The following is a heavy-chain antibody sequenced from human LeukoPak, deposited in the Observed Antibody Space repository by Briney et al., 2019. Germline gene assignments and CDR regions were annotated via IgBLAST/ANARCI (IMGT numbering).Heavy chain of an antibody. D-gene: IGHD6-19*01. J-gene: IGHJ3*02. CDR2: ISYDGSNK. V-gene: IGHV3-30-3*01. CDR1: GFTSSSYA. CDR3: AKARGSGFQRGDAFDM. Sequence: GGSLRLSCAASGFTSSSYAMHWVRQAPGKGLEWVAVISYDGSNKYYADSVKGRFTISRDNSKSTLYVQMDSLRTEDTAVYYCAKARGSGFQRGDAFDMWGQGTRVTVSS.